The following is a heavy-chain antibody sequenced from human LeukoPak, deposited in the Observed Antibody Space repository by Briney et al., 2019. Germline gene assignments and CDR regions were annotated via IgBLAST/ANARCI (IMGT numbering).Heavy chain of an antibody. CDR1: GFTFSSYA. CDR2: ISGSGGST. CDR3: AKATYSTSPGYYFDY. D-gene: IGHD6-6*01. J-gene: IGHJ4*02. V-gene: IGHV3-23*01. Sequence: PGGSLRLSCAASGFTFSSYAMSWVRQAPGKGLEWVSAISGSGGSTYYADSVKGRFTISRDNSKNTLYLQMNSLRAEDTAFYYCAKATYSTSPGYYFDYWGQGTLVTVSS.